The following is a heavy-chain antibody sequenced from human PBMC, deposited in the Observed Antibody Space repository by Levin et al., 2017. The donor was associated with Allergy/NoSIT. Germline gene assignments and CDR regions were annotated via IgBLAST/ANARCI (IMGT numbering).Heavy chain of an antibody. V-gene: IGHV4-31*03. CDR1: GGSTRLGGYY. J-gene: IGHJ4*02. CDR3: VRAQTSYVSPFDF. D-gene: IGHD3-9*01. CDR2: IYYSGET. Sequence: SETLSLTCSVSGGSTRLGGYYWGWIRQHPVKGLEWLGYIYYSGETFYNPSVESRLVISHDTSENQFSLKLTSLTAADTAVYYCVRAQTSYVSPFDFWGPGTLVTVSS.